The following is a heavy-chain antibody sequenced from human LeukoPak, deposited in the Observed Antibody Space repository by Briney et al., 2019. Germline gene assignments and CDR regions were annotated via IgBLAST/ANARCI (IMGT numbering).Heavy chain of an antibody. CDR3: AKAMVRGVRDRSSYYYFDY. V-gene: IGHV3-9*01. CDR1: GFTFDDYA. D-gene: IGHD3-10*01. CDR2: ISWNSGSI. J-gene: IGHJ4*02. Sequence: GGSLRLSCATSGFTFDDYAMHWVRQAPGKGLEWVSGISWNSGSIGYADSVKGRFTISRDNAKNSLYPQMNSLRAEDTALYYCAKAMVRGVRDRSSYYYFDYWGQGTLVTVSS.